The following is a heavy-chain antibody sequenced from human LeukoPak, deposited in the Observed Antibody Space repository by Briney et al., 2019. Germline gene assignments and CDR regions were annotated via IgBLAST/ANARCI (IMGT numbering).Heavy chain of an antibody. D-gene: IGHD3-22*01. Sequence: GASVKVSCKAFGGTFSSFAISWVRQAPGQGLEWMGRIIPFLGIPKYAQKFQERVTITADRSTSIAYMELRSLRSEDTAVYYCARGGHYDVDAMDVWGQGTTVTVSS. CDR1: GGTFSSFA. CDR3: ARGGHYDVDAMDV. J-gene: IGHJ6*02. V-gene: IGHV1-69*04. CDR2: IIPFLGIP.